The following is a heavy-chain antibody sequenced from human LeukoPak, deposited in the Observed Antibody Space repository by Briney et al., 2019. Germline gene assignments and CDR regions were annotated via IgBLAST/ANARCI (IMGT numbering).Heavy chain of an antibody. CDR2: IRYDGSNK. Sequence: GGSLRLSCAASGFTFSNYVMHWVRQAPGKGLEWVAFIRYDGSNKYYADSVKGRFTISRDNSKNTLYLQMNILRAEDTAVYYCAKDKRGLTYYYDSSGYYPLDYWGQGTLVTVSS. CDR1: GFTFSNYV. D-gene: IGHD3-22*01. V-gene: IGHV3-30*02. CDR3: AKDKRGLTYYYDSSGYYPLDY. J-gene: IGHJ4*02.